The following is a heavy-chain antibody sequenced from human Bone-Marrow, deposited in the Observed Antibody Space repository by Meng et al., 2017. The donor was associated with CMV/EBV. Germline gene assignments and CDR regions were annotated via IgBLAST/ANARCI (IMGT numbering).Heavy chain of an antibody. CDR2: IYYSGST. Sequence: SEALSLTCTVSGGSISSSSYYWGWIRQPPGKGLEWIGSIYYSGSTSYNPSLKSRVTISVYTSKNQFSLKLSSVTAADTAVYYCASHRYGDYVDDYWGQGTLVTVSS. CDR3: ASHRYGDYVDDY. D-gene: IGHD4-17*01. CDR1: GGSISSSSYY. V-gene: IGHV4-39*07. J-gene: IGHJ4*02.